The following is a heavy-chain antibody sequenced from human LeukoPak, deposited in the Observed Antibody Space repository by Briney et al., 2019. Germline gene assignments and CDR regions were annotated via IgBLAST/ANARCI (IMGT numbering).Heavy chain of an antibody. CDR3: VRDWEGFNFDI. J-gene: IGHJ3*02. D-gene: IGHD1-26*01. Sequence: SETLSLTXTVSGGSVSSYYWSWVGQPPGEGLGWIAYVYNSGSTNYNPSLKSRVTISVDRSKNQFSLKMNSVTAADTAVYYCVRDWEGFNFDIWGQGTMVTVSS. CDR1: GGSVSSYY. V-gene: IGHV4-59*02. CDR2: VYNSGST.